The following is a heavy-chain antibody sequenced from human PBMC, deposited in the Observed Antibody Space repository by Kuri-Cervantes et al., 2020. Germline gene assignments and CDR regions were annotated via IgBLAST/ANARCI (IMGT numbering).Heavy chain of an antibody. CDR3: ARWATPRVVPAARGGVGFDP. D-gene: IGHD2-2*01. CDR2: INPSGGST. CDR1: GYTFTSYY. Sequence: ASVKVSCKASGYTFTSYYMHWVRQAPGQGLEWMGIINPSGGSTNYAEKFQSRVTMTRDTSTSTVYMELSSLRSEDTAVYYCARWATPRVVPAARGGVGFDPWGQGTLVTVSS. V-gene: IGHV1-46*01. J-gene: IGHJ5*02.